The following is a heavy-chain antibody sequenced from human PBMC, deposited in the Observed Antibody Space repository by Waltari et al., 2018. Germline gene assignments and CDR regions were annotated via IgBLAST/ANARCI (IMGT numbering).Heavy chain of an antibody. CDR2: VYSDGSAD. V-gene: IGHV3-33*01. CDR1: GFTFRIHA. CDR3: AREDWNYGRIPDS. D-gene: IGHD1-7*01. Sequence: QVQLVESGGGVVQPGKSLRLSCAASGFTFRIHARHWVRQAPGKGVEGVGIVYSDGSADDYADSVKGRFTISRDNSGNTLYLQLNNRRAEDAAVYHCAREDWNYGRIPDSWGQGTLVTVSS. J-gene: IGHJ4*02.